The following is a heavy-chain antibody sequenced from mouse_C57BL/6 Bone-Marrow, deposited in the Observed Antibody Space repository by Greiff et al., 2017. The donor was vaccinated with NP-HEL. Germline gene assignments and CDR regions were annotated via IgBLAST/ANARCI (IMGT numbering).Heavy chain of an antibody. J-gene: IGHJ4*01. D-gene: IGHD2-3*01. V-gene: IGHV1-31*01. Sequence: VHVKQSGAELARPGASVKLSCKASGYSFTGYYMHWVKQSHGNILDWIGYIYPYNGVSSYNQKFKGKATLTVDKSSSTAYMELRSLTSEDSAVYYCATYDGYYGYAMDYWGQGTSVTVSS. CDR3: ATYDGYYGYAMDY. CDR2: IYPYNGVS. CDR1: GYSFTGYY.